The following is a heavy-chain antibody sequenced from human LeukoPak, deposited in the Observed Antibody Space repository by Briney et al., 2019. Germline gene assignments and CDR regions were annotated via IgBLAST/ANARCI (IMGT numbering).Heavy chain of an antibody. Sequence: SETLSLTCTVCGYSISSGYYWGWIRQPPGKGLEWIGSIHYSARIYYNPSLKSRVTISVDMSKNQFSLKLSSVTAADTAVYYCARLGNSAAALFGPNSIFPAGLDPWGQGTLVTVSS. CDR1: GYSISSGYY. CDR2: IHYSARI. V-gene: IGHV4-38-2*02. CDR3: ARLGNSAAALFGPNSIFPAGLDP. D-gene: IGHD6-13*01. J-gene: IGHJ5*02.